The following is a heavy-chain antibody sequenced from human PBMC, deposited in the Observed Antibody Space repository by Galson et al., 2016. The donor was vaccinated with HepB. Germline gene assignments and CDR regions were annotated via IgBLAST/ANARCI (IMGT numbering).Heavy chain of an antibody. Sequence: SLRLSCAASGFSFSSYGMHWVRQAPGKGLEWVAIIWYDGVNKYYADSVKGRSIVSRDNSKNTLDLEMDSLRVEDTAVYYCARDSVGWGSYSDYWGQGTLVTVSS. D-gene: IGHD3-16*01. CDR1: GFSFSSYG. CDR3: ARDSVGWGSYSDY. CDR2: IWYDGVNK. V-gene: IGHV3-33*01. J-gene: IGHJ4*02.